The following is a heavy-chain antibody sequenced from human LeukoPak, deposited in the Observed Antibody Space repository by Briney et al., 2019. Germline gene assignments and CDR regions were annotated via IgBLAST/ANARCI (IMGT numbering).Heavy chain of an antibody. CDR3: ARGAFGRDYSMDV. CDR2: IYYSGST. V-gene: IGHV4-39*07. D-gene: IGHD3-3*01. J-gene: IGHJ6*03. Sequence: SETLSLTCTVSGGSISSSSYYWGWIRQPPGEGLEWIGSIYYSGSTYYNPSLKSRVTISVDTSKNQFSLKLSSVTAADTAVYYCARGAFGRDYSMDVWGKGTTVTVSS. CDR1: GGSISSSSYY.